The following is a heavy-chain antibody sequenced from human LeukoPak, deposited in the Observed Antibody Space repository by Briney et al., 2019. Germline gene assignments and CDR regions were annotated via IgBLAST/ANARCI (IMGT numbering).Heavy chain of an antibody. CDR1: GFTFSNSG. CDR2: IRYDGSNK. D-gene: IGHD6-13*01. J-gene: IGHJ4*02. V-gene: IGHV3-30*02. Sequence: PGGSLRLSCAASGFTFSNSGMHWVRQAPGKGLEWVAFIRYDGSNKYYADSVKGRFTISRDNSKNTLYLQMNSLRAEDTAVYYCANGAHIAAAGTANFDYWGQGTLVTVSS. CDR3: ANGAHIAAAGTANFDY.